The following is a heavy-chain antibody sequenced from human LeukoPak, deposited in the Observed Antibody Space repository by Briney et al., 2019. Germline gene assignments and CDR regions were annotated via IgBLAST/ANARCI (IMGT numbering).Heavy chain of an antibody. CDR1: GFTFSSYS. Sequence: GGSLRLSCAASGFTFSSYSMNWVRQAPGKGLEWVSSISSSSSYIYYADSVKGRFTISRDNAKNSLYLQMNSLRAEDTAVYYCAREGPSGSLDYYYYMDVWGKGTTVTVSS. D-gene: IGHD1-26*01. V-gene: IGHV3-21*01. J-gene: IGHJ6*03. CDR3: AREGPSGSLDYYYYMDV. CDR2: ISSSSSYI.